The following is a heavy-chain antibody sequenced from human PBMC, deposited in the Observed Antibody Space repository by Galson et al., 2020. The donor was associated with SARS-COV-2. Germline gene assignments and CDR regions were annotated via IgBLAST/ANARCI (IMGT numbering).Heavy chain of an antibody. V-gene: IGHV1-18*01. CDR3: AREKGVGETAFDI. Sequence: ASVKVSCKASGYSFITYGIGWVRQAPGQGLEWMGWITAYNGDTYYAQKLQGRVTMTTDTSTSTAYMELRSLRSDDTAVYFCAREKGVGETAFDIWGQGTMVTVSS. CDR1: GYSFITYG. J-gene: IGHJ3*02. D-gene: IGHD1-26*01. CDR2: ITAYNGDT.